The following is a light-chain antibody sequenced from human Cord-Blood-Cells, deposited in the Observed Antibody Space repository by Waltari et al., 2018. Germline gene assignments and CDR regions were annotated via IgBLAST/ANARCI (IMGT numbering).Light chain of an antibody. Sequence: QSALTQPRSVSGSPGQSATISCTATRSDVGGYNNVSWYQQHPGKAPKLMIYDVSKRPSGVPDRVSGSKSGNTASLTISGLQAEDEADYYCCSYAGSYVFGTGTKVTVL. V-gene: IGLV2-11*01. J-gene: IGLJ1*01. CDR1: RSDVGGYNN. CDR2: DVS. CDR3: CSYAGSYV.